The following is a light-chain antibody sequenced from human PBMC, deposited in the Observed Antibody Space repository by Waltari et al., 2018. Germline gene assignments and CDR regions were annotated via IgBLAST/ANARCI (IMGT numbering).Light chain of an antibody. V-gene: IGLV2-8*01. CDR1: SSDLGGYDF. CDR3: SSYVGSNNPV. J-gene: IGLJ2*01. Sequence: QSALTQPPSASGSPGQSVTISCTGTSSDLGGYDFVSCYQHPPGKAPKLMIYEVSKRPSGVPDRFSGSKSGNTASLTVSGLQAEDEADYYCSSYVGSNNPVFGGGTKLTVL. CDR2: EVS.